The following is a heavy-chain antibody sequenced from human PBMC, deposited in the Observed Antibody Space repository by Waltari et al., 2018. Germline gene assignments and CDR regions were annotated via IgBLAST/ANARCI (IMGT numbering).Heavy chain of an antibody. J-gene: IGHJ5*02. Sequence: LQLQESGPGLVRPSGTLSLTCSVSGDSMNMNSFFWGWIRQPPGKGLEWIATVFDTEPAHYNPALKSRVIVSVDTSKKLFSLNLTSVTAADTAVYYCARRFVLARVYNWFDPWGQGTLVTVAS. CDR3: ARRFVLARVYNWFDP. V-gene: IGHV4-39*01. CDR1: GDSMNMNSFF. CDR2: VFDTEPA. D-gene: IGHD3-10*01.